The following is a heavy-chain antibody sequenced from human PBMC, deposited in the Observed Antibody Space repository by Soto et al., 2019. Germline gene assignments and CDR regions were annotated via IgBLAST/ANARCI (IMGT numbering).Heavy chain of an antibody. CDR2: IKQDGSEK. D-gene: IGHD1-26*01. CDR1: GFTFSSYW. V-gene: IGHV3-7*01. CDR3: ARGGRLVHRRAMDY. J-gene: IGHJ4*02. Sequence: PGGSLRLSCAASGFTFSSYWMSWVRQGPGKGLEWVANIKQDGSEKYYVDSVKGRFTISRDNAKNSLYLQMNSLRAEDTAVYYCARGGRLVHRRAMDYWGQGTMVTASS.